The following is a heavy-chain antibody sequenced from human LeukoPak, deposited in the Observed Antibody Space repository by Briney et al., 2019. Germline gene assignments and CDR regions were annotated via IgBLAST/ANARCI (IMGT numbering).Heavy chain of an antibody. CDR2: IWYDGSNK. J-gene: IGHJ4*02. V-gene: IGHV3-33*01. Sequence: GGSLRLSCAASGFTLSSYGMHWVRQAPGKGLEWVAVIWYDGSNKYYADSVKGQFTISRDNSKNTLYLQMNSLRAEDTAVYYCARGANSLDYGDYGGDFDYWGQGTLVTVSS. D-gene: IGHD4-17*01. CDR1: GFTLSSYG. CDR3: ARGANSLDYGDYGGDFDY.